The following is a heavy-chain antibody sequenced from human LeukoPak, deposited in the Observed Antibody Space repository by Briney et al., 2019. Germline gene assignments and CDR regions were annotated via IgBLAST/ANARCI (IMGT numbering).Heavy chain of an antibody. CDR1: GFTFSDSA. J-gene: IGHJ4*02. D-gene: IGHD6-19*01. CDR2: ITTKPDNYAT. CDR3: TTYRSGHY. V-gene: IGHV3-73*01. Sequence: GGSLRLSCAASGFTFSDSAMHWVRQATGKGLEWVGRITTKPDNYATAYAASVKGRFTISRDDSESTAYLQMNSLKTEDTAVYYCTTYRSGHYWGQGTLVTVSS.